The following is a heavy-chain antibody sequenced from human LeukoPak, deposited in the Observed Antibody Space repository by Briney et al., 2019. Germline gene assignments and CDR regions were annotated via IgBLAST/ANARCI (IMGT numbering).Heavy chain of an antibody. CDR3: ARHIAAAVTVDY. J-gene: IGHJ4*02. V-gene: IGHV4-38-2*02. Sequence: SETLSLTCTVSGYSISSGYYWGWIRQPPGKGLEWIGSIYYSGSTYYNPSLKSRVTISVDTSKNQFSLKLSSVTAADTAVYYCARHIAAAVTVDYWGQGTLVTVSS. CDR2: IYYSGST. CDR1: GYSISSGYY. D-gene: IGHD6-13*01.